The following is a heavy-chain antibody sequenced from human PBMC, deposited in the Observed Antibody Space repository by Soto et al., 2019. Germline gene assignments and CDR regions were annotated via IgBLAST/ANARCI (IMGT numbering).Heavy chain of an antibody. D-gene: IGHD6-19*01. V-gene: IGHV3-30*18. Sequence: VQLVESGGGVVQPGRSLRLSCAASGFTFSDYAMHWVRQAPGKGLEWVAVVSHDGRNTHYADSVKGRFTISRDSSKNTVYLVMASLRAEDTAVDYCANEGLQWLVTSDFNYWGQGALVTVSS. CDR3: ANEGLQWLVTSDFNY. CDR2: VSHDGRNT. CDR1: GFTFSDYA. J-gene: IGHJ4*02.